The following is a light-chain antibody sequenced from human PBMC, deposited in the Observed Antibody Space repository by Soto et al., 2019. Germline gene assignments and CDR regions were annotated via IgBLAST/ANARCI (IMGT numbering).Light chain of an antibody. CDR1: SSDIGGFNY. CDR3: SSYTSSSTLV. CDR2: EVS. Sequence: QSALTQPASVSGSPGQSITISCTGTSSDIGGFNYVSWYQQHPGTAPKLIIYEVSNRPSGISNRFSGSKSGNTATLTISGLQAEDEADYYCSSYTSSSTLVFGGGTKLTVL. J-gene: IGLJ2*01. V-gene: IGLV2-14*01.